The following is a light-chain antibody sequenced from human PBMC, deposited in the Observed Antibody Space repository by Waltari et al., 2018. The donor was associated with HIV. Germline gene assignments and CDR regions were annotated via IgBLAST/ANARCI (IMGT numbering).Light chain of an antibody. CDR1: QSIRSTS. CDR2: AAS. Sequence: IVLTQSPGTLSLSSGERATLSCRAGQSIRSTSLAWYQQNPGQAPRLLIYAASSRATGIPDRFSGSGSGTDFTLTISRLEPEDFAVYYCQQYGGSPITFGQGTRLEIK. J-gene: IGKJ5*01. V-gene: IGKV3-20*01. CDR3: QQYGGSPIT.